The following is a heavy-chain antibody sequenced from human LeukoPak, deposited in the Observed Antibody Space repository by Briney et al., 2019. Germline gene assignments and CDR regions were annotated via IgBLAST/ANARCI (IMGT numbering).Heavy chain of an antibody. CDR1: GGSISSSSYY. V-gene: IGHV4-61*05. CDR2: IYYSGST. J-gene: IGHJ4*02. Sequence: SETLSLTCTVSGGSISSSSYYWGWIRQPPGKGLEWIGYIYYSGSTNYNPSLKSRVTISVDTSKNQFSLKLSSVTAADTAVYYCARRGIAVAGTPSYYFDYWGQGTLVTVSS. D-gene: IGHD6-19*01. CDR3: ARRGIAVAGTPSYYFDY.